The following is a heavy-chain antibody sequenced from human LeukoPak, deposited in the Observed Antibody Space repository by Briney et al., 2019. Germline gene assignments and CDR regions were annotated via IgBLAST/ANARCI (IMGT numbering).Heavy chain of an antibody. CDR2: INHSGST. D-gene: IGHD3-10*01. J-gene: IGHJ3*02. V-gene: IGHV4-34*01. CDR1: GGSFSGYY. Sequence: PSETLSLTCAVYGGSFSGYYWSWLRQPPGKGLEWIGEINHSGSTNYNPSLKSRVTISVDTSKNQFSLKLSSVTAADTAVYYCAGHGSGSPEGGHAFDIWGQGTMVTVSS. CDR3: AGHGSGSPEGGHAFDI.